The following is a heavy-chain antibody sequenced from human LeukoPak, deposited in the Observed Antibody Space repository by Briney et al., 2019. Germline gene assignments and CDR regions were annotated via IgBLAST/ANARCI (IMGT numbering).Heavy chain of an antibody. J-gene: IGHJ4*02. Sequence: PGGSLRLSCAATGFTFSSYGMSWVRQAPGKGLEWVSGISGSGDRTYYADSVKGRFTISRDNSKNTLNLQMNSLRAEDTAVYYCAKAKYSSLSYYFDYWGQGTLATVSS. CDR2: ISGSGDRT. D-gene: IGHD6-19*01. CDR1: GFTFSSYG. CDR3: AKAKYSSLSYYFDY. V-gene: IGHV3-23*01.